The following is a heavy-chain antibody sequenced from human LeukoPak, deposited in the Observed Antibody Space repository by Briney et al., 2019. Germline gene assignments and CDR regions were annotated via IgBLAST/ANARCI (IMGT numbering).Heavy chain of an antibody. CDR2: ISGSGGST. CDR1: GFAFNTYW. J-gene: IGHJ4*02. Sequence: GGSLRLSCAASGFAFNTYWMHWVRQAPGKGLVWVSAISGSGGSTYYADSVKGRFTISRDNAKNSLYLQMNSLRAEDTAVYYCARVITGYCTNGVCYNGWPLGYWGQGTLVTVSS. CDR3: ARVITGYCTNGVCYNGWPLGY. V-gene: IGHV3-21*01. D-gene: IGHD2-8*01.